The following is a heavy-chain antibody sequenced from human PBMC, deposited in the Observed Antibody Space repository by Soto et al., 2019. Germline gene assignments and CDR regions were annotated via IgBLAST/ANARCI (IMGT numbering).Heavy chain of an antibody. CDR1: GFTFSSYG. V-gene: IGHV3-30*18. Sequence: QVQLVESGGGVVQPGRSLRLSCAASGFTFSSYGMHWVRQAPGKGLEWVAVISYDGSNKYYADSVKGRFTISRDNSKNTLYLEMNSLRAEETAVYYCGNAGVRALGGGGVDPRQLLYGDYWGQGTLVTVSS. J-gene: IGHJ4*02. CDR3: GNAGVRALGGGGVDPRQLLYGDY. D-gene: IGHD2-2*02. CDR2: ISYDGSNK.